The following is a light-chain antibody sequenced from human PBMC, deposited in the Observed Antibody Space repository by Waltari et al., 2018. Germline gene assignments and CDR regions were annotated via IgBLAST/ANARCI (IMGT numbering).Light chain of an antibody. J-gene: IGKJ1*01. CDR3: QQYGSSPET. CDR2: GAS. V-gene: IGKV3-20*01. Sequence: EIVLTQSPGTLSLSPGERVTLSCRASQSVSSRCFAWYQQKPGQAPRLLIYGASSRATGIPDRFSGSGSGTDFTLSISRLEPEDFAVYSCQQYGSSPETFGQGTKLEIK. CDR1: QSVSSRC.